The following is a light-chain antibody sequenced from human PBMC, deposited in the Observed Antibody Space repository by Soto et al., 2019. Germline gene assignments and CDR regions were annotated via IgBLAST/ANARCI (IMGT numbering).Light chain of an antibody. V-gene: IGLV1-40*01. CDR2: GNS. CDR1: SSNIGAGYD. CDR3: QSYDSSLSGWG. J-gene: IGLJ3*02. Sequence: QSVLTQPPSVSGAPGQRVTMSCTGSSSNIGAGYDVHWYQQLPGTAPKLLIYGNSNRPSGVPDRFSGSKSGTSASLAITGLQAEDEADYYCQSYDSSLSGWGFGGGTKLTVL.